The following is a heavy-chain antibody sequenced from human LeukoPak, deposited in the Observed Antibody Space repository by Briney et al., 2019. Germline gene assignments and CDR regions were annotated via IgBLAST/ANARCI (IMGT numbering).Heavy chain of an antibody. V-gene: IGHV4-31*03. CDR2: IYYSGST. J-gene: IGHJ6*03. Sequence: TLSLTCTVSGGSISSGGYYWSWIRQHPGKGLEWIGYIYYSGSTYYNPSLKSRVTISVDTSKNQFSLKLSSVTAADTAVYYCARDNGDFRSIYYYMDVWGKGTTVTVSS. D-gene: IGHD2-8*01. CDR1: GGSISSGGYY. CDR3: ARDNGDFRSIYYYMDV.